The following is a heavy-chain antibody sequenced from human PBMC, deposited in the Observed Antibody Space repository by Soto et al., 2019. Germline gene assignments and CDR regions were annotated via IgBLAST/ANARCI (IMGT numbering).Heavy chain of an antibody. D-gene: IGHD3-22*01. CDR3: ARDFGGYYIFDY. CDR2: IIPIFGTA. J-gene: IGHJ4*02. Sequence: SVKVSCKASGGTFSSYAISWVRQAPGQGLEWMGGIIPIFGTANYAQKFQGRVTITADESTSTAYMELSSLRSEDTAVYYCARDFGGYYIFDYWGQGTLVTVSS. CDR1: GGTFSSYA. V-gene: IGHV1-69*13.